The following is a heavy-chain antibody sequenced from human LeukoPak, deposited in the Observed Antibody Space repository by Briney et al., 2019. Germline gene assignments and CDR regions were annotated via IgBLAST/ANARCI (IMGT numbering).Heavy chain of an antibody. CDR1: VFTFSSYD. CDR3: ARVVRVGLVRGVIFDY. J-gene: IGHJ4*02. Sequence: HGGALRLSRVASVFTFSSYDIHWVRQATARGLEWVSAIGTAGDTYYPGSVKGRFTISRENAKNSLYLQMNSLRAGDTAVYYCARVVRVGLVRGVIFDYWGQGTLVTVSS. CDR2: IGTAGDT. D-gene: IGHD3-10*01. V-gene: IGHV3-13*04.